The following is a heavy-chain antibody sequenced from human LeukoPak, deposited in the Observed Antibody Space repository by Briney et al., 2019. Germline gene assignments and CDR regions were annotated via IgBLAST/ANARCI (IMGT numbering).Heavy chain of an antibody. D-gene: IGHD5-18*01. V-gene: IGHV3-13*01. J-gene: IGHJ6*02. CDR1: GFTFSSYD. Sequence: GGSVRLSCAASGFTFSSYDMNWVRQAPVKGLEWVSAIDSVSNTYYPGSVKGRFTISRENAKNSVYLQMNSLRAGDTAVYYCTLSYGRGFNYYYGMDVWGQGTTVTVSS. CDR3: TLSYGRGFNYYYGMDV. CDR2: IDSVSNT.